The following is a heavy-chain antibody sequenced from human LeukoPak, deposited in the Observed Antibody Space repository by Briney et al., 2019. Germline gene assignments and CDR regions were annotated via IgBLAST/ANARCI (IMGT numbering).Heavy chain of an antibody. CDR2: VYPGGFT. CDR1: GFTVTSNY. J-gene: IGHJ6*02. D-gene: IGHD3-10*01. CDR3: TIGGVIWRMDV. V-gene: IGHV3-66*01. Sequence: GGSLRLSCEVSGFTVTSNYMSWVRQAPGKGLEWVSVVYPGGFTDHADSVKGRFTISRGTSKNTVYFQMNNLRAEDTAVYYCTIGGVIWRMDVWGQGTTVAVSS.